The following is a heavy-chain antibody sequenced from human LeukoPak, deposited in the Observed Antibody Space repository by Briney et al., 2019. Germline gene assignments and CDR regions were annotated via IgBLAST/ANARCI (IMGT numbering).Heavy chain of an antibody. CDR3: TGSFGELSFFAH. D-gene: IGHD3-10*01. Sequence: PGGSLRLSCTASGFTFGDYGMSWVRQAPGKVLEWVGFIRSKAYGGTTEYAASVKGRFTISRDDSKSIAYLQVNSLKTEDTAVYYCTGSFGELSFFAHWGQGTLVTVSS. V-gene: IGHV3-49*04. CDR1: GFTFGDYG. J-gene: IGHJ4*02. CDR2: IRSKAYGGTT.